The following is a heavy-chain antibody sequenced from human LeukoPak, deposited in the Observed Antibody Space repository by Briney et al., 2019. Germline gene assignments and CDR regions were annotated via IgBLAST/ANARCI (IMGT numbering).Heavy chain of an antibody. D-gene: IGHD3-9*01. J-gene: IGHJ4*02. Sequence: GGSLRLSCAASGFTFSSYSMNWVRQAPGKGLEWVSYISSSSSTIYYADSVKGRFTISRGNAKNSLYLQMNSLRAEDTAVYYCAGVESGRYFDLDYWGQGTLVTVSS. CDR3: AGVESGRYFDLDY. CDR2: ISSSSSTI. CDR1: GFTFSSYS. V-gene: IGHV3-48*01.